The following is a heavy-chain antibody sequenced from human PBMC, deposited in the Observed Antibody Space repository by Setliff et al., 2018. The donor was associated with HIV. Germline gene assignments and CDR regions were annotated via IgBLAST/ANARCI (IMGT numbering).Heavy chain of an antibody. CDR1: GYSFTNYW. CDR2: IYPGDSDT. V-gene: IGHV5-51*01. CDR3: ARVSRNLYGHLDGFDI. Sequence: PGESLKISCKGSGYSFTNYWIGWVRQMPGKGLEWMGFIYPGDSDTRYSPSFQGQVTISADKSITTAYLQWSSLRASDTTMYYCARVSRNLYGHLDGFDIWGHGTMVTVSS. J-gene: IGHJ3*02. D-gene: IGHD3-10*01.